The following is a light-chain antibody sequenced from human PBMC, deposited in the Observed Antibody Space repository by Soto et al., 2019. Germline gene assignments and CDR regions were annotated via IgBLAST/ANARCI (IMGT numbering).Light chain of an antibody. V-gene: IGKV3-20*01. Sequence: ERVMTQFPATLSVSPGAKATLSCRASQTVSNNLAWYQQKPGQAPRLLIYFASSRATGIPDRFSGSGSGTDFTLTISRLEPEDFAVYYCQQYGSSPLTFGPGTKVDIK. J-gene: IGKJ3*01. CDR3: QQYGSSPLT. CDR1: QTVSNN. CDR2: FAS.